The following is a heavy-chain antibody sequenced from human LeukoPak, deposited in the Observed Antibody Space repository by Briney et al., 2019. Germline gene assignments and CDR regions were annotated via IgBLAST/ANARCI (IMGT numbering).Heavy chain of an antibody. CDR2: INAGNGNT. CDR1: GYTFTSYA. Sequence: ASVKVSCKASGYTFTSYAMHWVRQAPGQRLEWMGWINAGNGNTKYSQKFQGRVTITRDTSASTAYMELSSLRSEDTALYYCAKDIQDIVVVPAARDAFDIWGQGTMVTVSS. V-gene: IGHV1-3*01. D-gene: IGHD2-2*01. J-gene: IGHJ3*02. CDR3: AKDIQDIVVVPAARDAFDI.